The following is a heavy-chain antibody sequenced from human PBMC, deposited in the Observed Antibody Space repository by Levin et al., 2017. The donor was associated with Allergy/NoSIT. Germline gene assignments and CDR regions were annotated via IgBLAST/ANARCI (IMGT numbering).Heavy chain of an antibody. V-gene: IGHV2-5*02. CDR1: GFSLSTSGVG. D-gene: IGHD4-17*01. CDR2: IYWDDDK. J-gene: IGHJ5*02. CDR3: AHSQPLPPYDYGDYGRNQYNWFDP. Sequence: SGPTLVKPTQTLTLTCTFSGFSLSTSGVGVGWIRQPPGKALEWLALIYWDDDKRYSPSLKSRLTITKDTSKNQVVLTMTNMDPVDTATYYCAHSQPLPPYDYGDYGRNQYNWFDPWGQGTLVTVSS.